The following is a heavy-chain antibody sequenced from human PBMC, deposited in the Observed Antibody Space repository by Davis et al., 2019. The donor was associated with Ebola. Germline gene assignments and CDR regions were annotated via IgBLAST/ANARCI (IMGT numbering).Heavy chain of an antibody. Sequence: GESLKISCAVSGFAFSNAWMNWVRQAPGKGLEWVGRIKRKADGGTTDHAAPVKGRFTISREDSKNTLYLQMNSLKTEDTAAYYCTTVGGYIYGQRDYWGQGALVTVSS. J-gene: IGHJ4*02. CDR2: IKRKADGGTT. CDR3: TTVGGYIYGQRDY. D-gene: IGHD5-18*01. V-gene: IGHV3-15*07. CDR1: GFAFSNAW.